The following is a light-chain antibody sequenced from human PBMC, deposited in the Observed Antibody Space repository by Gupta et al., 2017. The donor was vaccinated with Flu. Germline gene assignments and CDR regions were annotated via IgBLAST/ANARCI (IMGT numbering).Light chain of an antibody. Sequence: EIVMTQSPVSLPVSIGEPASISCRPSQGLLHSNGYEFLEWFVQKPGQPPQLLVYLGSDRASGVPDRFRGGGSDTDYTLEISRVEADDVGIYFCMQALETPYTFGQGTKLEI. J-gene: IGKJ2*01. CDR1: QGLLHSNGYEF. V-gene: IGKV2-28*01. CDR2: LGS. CDR3: MQALETPYT.